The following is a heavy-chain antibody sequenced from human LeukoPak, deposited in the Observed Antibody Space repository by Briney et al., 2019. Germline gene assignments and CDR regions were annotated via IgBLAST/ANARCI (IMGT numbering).Heavy chain of an antibody. Sequence: GGSLRLSCAASGFTFGNYGFHWVRQAPGKGLEWEAVIWYDGSNKYYADSVKGRFTISRDNSKNTLYLQMNSLRAEDTAVYYCARDLGSTNYFFDYWSQGILVTVSS. CDR1: GFTFGNYG. J-gene: IGHJ4*02. D-gene: IGHD5/OR15-5a*01. V-gene: IGHV3-33*01. CDR3: ARDLGSTNYFFDY. CDR2: IWYDGSNK.